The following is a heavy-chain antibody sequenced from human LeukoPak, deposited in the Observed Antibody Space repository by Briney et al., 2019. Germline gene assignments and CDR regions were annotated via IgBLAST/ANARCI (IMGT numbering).Heavy chain of an antibody. V-gene: IGHV1-2*02. Sequence: ASVKVSCKASGYTFTGYYIHWVRQAPGQGLEWMGWINPNSGGPSYAQKFQGRVTMTRDTSISTAYMELSRLRSDDTAVYYCANFGYYGSGTAAGPWGYYYYGMDVWGQGTTVTVSS. CDR3: ANFGYYGSGTAAGPWGYYYYGMDV. CDR1: GYTFTGYY. D-gene: IGHD3-10*01. J-gene: IGHJ6*02. CDR2: INPNSGGP.